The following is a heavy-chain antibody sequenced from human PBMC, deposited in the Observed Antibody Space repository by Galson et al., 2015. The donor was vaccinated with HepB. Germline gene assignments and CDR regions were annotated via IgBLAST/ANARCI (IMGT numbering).Heavy chain of an antibody. D-gene: IGHD3-10*01. J-gene: IGHJ4*02. Sequence: SVKVSCKASGFTFTSSAMQWVRQARGQRLEWIGWIVVGSGNTNYAQKFQERVTITRDMSTSTAYMELSSLRSEDTAVYYCAAQRGSYCYGSGSLDYWGQGTLVTVSS. CDR3: AAQRGSYCYGSGSLDY. CDR1: GFTFTSSA. CDR2: IVVGSGNT. V-gene: IGHV1-58*02.